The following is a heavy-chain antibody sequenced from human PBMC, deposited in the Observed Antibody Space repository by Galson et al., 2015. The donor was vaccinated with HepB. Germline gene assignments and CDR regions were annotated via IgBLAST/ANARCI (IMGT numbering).Heavy chain of an antibody. CDR3: ARVGILGVVTGNWFDP. CDR1: GGSINIGRYY. Sequence: TLSLTCTVSGGSINIGRYYWSWIRQPAGKGLEWIGRIYGSGSTYYNPSLKSRLTISVDRSKNHFSLRLNSVTAADTAVYYCARVGILGVVTGNWFDPWGQRTLVTVSS. J-gene: IGHJ5*02. D-gene: IGHD3-3*01. CDR2: IYGSGST. V-gene: IGHV4-61*02.